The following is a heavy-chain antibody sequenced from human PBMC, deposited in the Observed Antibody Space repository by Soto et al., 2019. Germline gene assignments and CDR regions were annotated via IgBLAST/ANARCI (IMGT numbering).Heavy chain of an antibody. J-gene: IGHJ4*02. Sequence: SQTLSLTCVISGDSVSSNSAAWNWIRQSPSRGLEWLGRTYYRSKWYNDYAVPVKSRITINPDTSKNQFSLHLKSVTPEDTAVYYCARGYSSSIDYWGQGTLVTVSS. V-gene: IGHV6-1*01. D-gene: IGHD6-13*01. CDR1: GDSVSSNSAA. CDR3: ARGYSSSIDY. CDR2: TYYRSKWYN.